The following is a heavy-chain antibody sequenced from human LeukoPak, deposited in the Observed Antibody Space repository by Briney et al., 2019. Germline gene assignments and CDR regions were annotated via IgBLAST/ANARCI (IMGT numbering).Heavy chain of an antibody. CDR2: ISGSDGNT. CDR1: GFTFSKYA. Sequence: GGSLRLSCAASGFTFSKYAMSWVRQAPGKGLEWVSAISGSDGNTFYADSVKGRFTISRDNSKNTLSLQMNNLRAEDTALYYCARDSSVPYGIADWGQGTLVTVSS. V-gene: IGHV3-23*01. J-gene: IGHJ4*02. D-gene: IGHD6-13*01. CDR3: ARDSSVPYGIAD.